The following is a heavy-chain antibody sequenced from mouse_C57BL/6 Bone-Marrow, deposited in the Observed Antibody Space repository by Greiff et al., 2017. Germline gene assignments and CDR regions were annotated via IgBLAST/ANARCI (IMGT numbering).Heavy chain of an antibody. CDR2: IYPTSGRT. V-gene: IGHV1-55*01. D-gene: IGHD4-1*01. CDR3: ARSGPLGRSFDY. J-gene: IGHJ2*01. Sequence: QVQLQQPGAELVKPGASVKMSCTASCYTFTSYWLTLVKQRPGQGLEWIGDIYPTSGRTNYTEKFKSKAILTVDTSSNTAYMQLSTLTSEDSAVFDCARSGPLGRSFDYWGQGTTLTVSS. CDR1: CYTFTSYW.